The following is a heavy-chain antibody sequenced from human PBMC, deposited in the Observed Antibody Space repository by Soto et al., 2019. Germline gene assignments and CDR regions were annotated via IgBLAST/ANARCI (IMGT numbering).Heavy chain of an antibody. CDR3: AKGTANDPRVYDY. J-gene: IGHJ4*02. CDR2: ISGSGAST. V-gene: IGHV3-23*01. D-gene: IGHD1-1*01. CDR1: GFTFSSYA. Sequence: PGGSLRLSCAASGFTFSSYAMSWVRQAPGKGLEWVSAISGSGASTYYADSVRGRFTISRDNSKNTLSLQMNSLRADDTALYYCAKGTANDPRVYDYWGQGTLVTVSS.